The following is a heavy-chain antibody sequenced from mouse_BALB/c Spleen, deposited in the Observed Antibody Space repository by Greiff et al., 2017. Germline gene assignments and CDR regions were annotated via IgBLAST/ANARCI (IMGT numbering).Heavy chain of an antibody. CDR3: ARYGDYMDY. Sequence: EVKLVESGGGLVQPGGSRKLSCAASGFTFSSFGMHWVRQAPEKGLEWVAYISSGSSTIYYADTVKGRFTISRDNPKNTLFLQMTSLRSEDTAMYYYARYGDYMDYWGQGTSVTVSS. V-gene: IGHV5-17*02. CDR2: ISSGSSTI. D-gene: IGHD1-1*02. J-gene: IGHJ4*01. CDR1: GFTFSSFG.